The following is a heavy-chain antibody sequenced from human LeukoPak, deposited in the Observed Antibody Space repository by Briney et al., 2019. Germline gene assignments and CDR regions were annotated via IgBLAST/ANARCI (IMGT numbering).Heavy chain of an antibody. V-gene: IGHV1-69*13. D-gene: IGHD6-19*01. CDR1: GYTFTSYA. J-gene: IGHJ4*02. Sequence: SVKVSCKASGYTFTSYAISWVRQAPGQGLEWMGGIIPIFGTANYAQKFQGRVTITADESTSTAYMELSSLRSEDTAVYYCAREAGDSSGSYYFDYWGQGTLVTVSS. CDR3: AREAGDSSGSYYFDY. CDR2: IIPIFGTA.